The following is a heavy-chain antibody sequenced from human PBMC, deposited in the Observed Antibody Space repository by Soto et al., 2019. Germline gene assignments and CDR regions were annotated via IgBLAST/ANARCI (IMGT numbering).Heavy chain of an antibody. CDR2: IIPIFGTA. CDR1: GGTFSSYA. CDR3: ASPRGAPGHFQH. V-gene: IGHV1-69*06. Sequence: SVKVSCKASGGTFSSYAISWVRQAPGQGLGWVGGIIPIFGTANYAQKFQGRVTITADKSTSTAYMELSSLRSEDTAVYYCASPRGAPGHFQHWGQGTLVTVSS. J-gene: IGHJ1*01.